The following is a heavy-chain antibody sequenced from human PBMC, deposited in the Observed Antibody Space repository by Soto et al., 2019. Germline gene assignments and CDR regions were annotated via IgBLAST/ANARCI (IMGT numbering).Heavy chain of an antibody. CDR2: IMPVFRTP. V-gene: IGHV1-69*12. CDR1: GGTFRTAA. J-gene: IGHJ6*02. CDR3: ARDNDRPQLGGNYYYILDV. D-gene: IGHD2-8*01. Sequence: QVHLEQSGAEVKKPGSSVKVSCKASGGTFRTAAISWVRQAPGQGLEWLGGIMPVFRTPDYAQEFQGRVTIPADESSSTAYMELSVLRSDDTAVYYCARDNDRPQLGGNYYYILDVWGQGTTITVSS.